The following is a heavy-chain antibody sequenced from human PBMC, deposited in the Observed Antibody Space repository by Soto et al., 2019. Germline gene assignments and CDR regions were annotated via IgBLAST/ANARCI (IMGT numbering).Heavy chain of an antibody. V-gene: IGHV4-30-2*01. CDR1: GGSISSGGYS. CDR3: ARGRGYSYLVDY. CDR2: IYHSGST. D-gene: IGHD5-18*01. J-gene: IGHJ4*02. Sequence: TLSITCADSGGSISSGGYSWSWIRQPPGKGLEWIGYIYHSGSTYYNPSLKSRVTISVDRSKNQFSLKLSSVTAADTAVYYCARGRGYSYLVDYWGQGTLVTVSS.